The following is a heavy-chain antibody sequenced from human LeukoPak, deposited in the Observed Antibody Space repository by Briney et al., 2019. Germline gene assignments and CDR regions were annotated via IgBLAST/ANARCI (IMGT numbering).Heavy chain of an antibody. Sequence: GWISAYNGNTNYAQKLQGRVTMTTDTSTSTAYMELSSLRSEDTAVYYCAVPSGGGNDAFDIWGQGTMVTVSS. D-gene: IGHD3-10*01. J-gene: IGHJ3*02. CDR2: ISAYNGNT. CDR3: AVPSGGGNDAFDI. V-gene: IGHV1-18*01.